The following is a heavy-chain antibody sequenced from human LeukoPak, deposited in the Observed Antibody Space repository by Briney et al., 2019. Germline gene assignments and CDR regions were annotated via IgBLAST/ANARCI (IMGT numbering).Heavy chain of an antibody. CDR2: ITISGTYI. D-gene: IGHD1-26*01. V-gene: IGHV3-21*01. J-gene: IGHJ4*02. CDR3: TRDLSATARAYDY. Sequence: GGSLRLSCAASGFILSDYNMNWVRQAPGKGLEWVSFITISGTYITYADSVKGRFTISRDNAKNSLYLQMNSLRADDTAVYYCTRDLSATARAYDYWGQGTLVTVSS. CDR1: GFILSDYN.